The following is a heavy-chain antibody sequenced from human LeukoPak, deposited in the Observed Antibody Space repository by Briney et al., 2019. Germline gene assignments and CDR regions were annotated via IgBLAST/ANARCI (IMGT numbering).Heavy chain of an antibody. J-gene: IGHJ3*02. CDR3: ARGKDYTNAFDI. V-gene: IGHV1-8*01. D-gene: IGHD4-11*01. CDR1: GYGFSSYE. Sequence: ASVKVSCKASGYGFSSYEINWVRQAPGQGLEWMGWMNPNSDFTDYAQRFQGRVTMTRNTSIRTAYLELSSLRAEDTAVYYCARGKDYTNAFDIWGQGTMVIVSS. CDR2: MNPNSDFT.